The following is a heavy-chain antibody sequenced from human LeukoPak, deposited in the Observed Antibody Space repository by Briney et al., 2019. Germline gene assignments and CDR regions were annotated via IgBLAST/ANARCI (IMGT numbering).Heavy chain of an antibody. CDR1: GYSFTNYW. CDR3: ARDGPVPANADAFDF. Sequence: GESLRISCKGFGYSFTNYWIGWVRQMPAKGLEWMGIIFPGDSDIRNSPSFQGRVTISVDKSISTVYLQWSSLKASDTAMYYCARDGPVPANADAFDFWGQGTMVTVSS. V-gene: IGHV5-51*01. D-gene: IGHD2-2*01. J-gene: IGHJ3*01. CDR2: IFPGDSDI.